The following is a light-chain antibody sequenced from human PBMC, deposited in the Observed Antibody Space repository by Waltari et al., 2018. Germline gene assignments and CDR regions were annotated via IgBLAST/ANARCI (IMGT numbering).Light chain of an antibody. CDR3: QQYNNWPLTWT. J-gene: IGKJ1*01. CDR2: GAS. V-gene: IGKV3-15*01. CDR1: QSVSSN. Sequence: EIVMTQSPATLSVSPGERATLSCRASQSVSSNLAWYHQKPGQAPRLLIYGASTRATGIPARFSGSGSGTEFTLTISSMQSEDFAVYYCQQYNNWPLTWTFGQGTKVEIK.